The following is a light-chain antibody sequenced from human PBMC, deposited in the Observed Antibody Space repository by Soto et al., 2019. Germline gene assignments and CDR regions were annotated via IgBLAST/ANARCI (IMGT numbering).Light chain of an antibody. CDR1: QSISSY. CDR3: QQSYSTPRT. J-gene: IGKJ1*01. V-gene: IGKV1-39*01. Sequence: DIQMTQSPSSLSASVGDRVTITCRASQSISSYLNWYQQKPGKVPKLLIYAASSLQSGVPSRFSGSGSGTDFTLTISSLQPEDFDTYYCQQSYSTPRTLGQGTKVDIK. CDR2: AAS.